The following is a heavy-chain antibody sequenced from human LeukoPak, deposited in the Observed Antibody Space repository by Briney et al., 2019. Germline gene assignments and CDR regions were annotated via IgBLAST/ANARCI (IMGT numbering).Heavy chain of an antibody. D-gene: IGHD3-3*01. CDR2: IYYSGST. CDR3: AREGFDDFWSGYYHPGVAGLDY. J-gene: IGHJ4*02. Sequence: PSETLSLTCTVSGGSISSSSYYWGWIRQPPGKGLEWIGSIYYSGSTYYNPSLKSRVTISVDTSKNQFSLKLSSVTAADTAVYYCAREGFDDFWSGYYHPGVAGLDYWGQGTLVTVSS. CDR1: GGSISSSSYY. V-gene: IGHV4-39*07.